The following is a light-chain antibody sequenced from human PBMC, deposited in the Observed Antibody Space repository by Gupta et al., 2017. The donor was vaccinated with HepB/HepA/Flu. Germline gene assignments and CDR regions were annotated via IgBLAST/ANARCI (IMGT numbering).Light chain of an antibody. CDR3: QHEKSSPLT. V-gene: IGKV1-16*01. J-gene: IGKJ5*01. CDR1: QDISNN. Sequence: DIQMTQSPSSLSASVGDRVTITCRASQDISNNLAWYQQKPEKAPKSLIYAASSVESGVPSRFSGSGAGTDFTLTISSRQPEDFAPYYCQHEKSSPLTFGQGTRVEIK. CDR2: AAS.